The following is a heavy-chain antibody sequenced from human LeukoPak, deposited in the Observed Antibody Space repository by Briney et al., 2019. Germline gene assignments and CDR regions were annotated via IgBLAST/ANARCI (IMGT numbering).Heavy chain of an antibody. CDR1: GYTFTSYA. D-gene: IGHD3-10*01. V-gene: IGHV1-3*03. CDR2: INAGNGNT. CDR3: AKYYYGSGSYYRVPSYMDV. J-gene: IGHJ6*03. Sequence: ASVKVSCKASGYTFTSYAMHWVRQAPGQRLEWMGWINAGNGNTKYSQEFQGRVTITADESTSTAYMELSSLRSEDTAVYFCAKYYYGSGSYYRVPSYMDVWGKGTTVTISS.